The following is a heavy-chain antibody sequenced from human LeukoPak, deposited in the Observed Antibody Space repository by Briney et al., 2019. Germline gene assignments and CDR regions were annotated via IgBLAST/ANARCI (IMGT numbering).Heavy chain of an antibody. CDR2: VNPNSGAT. J-gene: IGHJ4*02. CDR3: AREGEFGDLLFDF. Sequence: GWVNPNSGATKNAQSFQGRVTLTRDTSISTIYMELRSVTSDDTAVYYCAREGEFGDLLFDFWGQGTLVTVSS. D-gene: IGHD3-10*01. V-gene: IGHV1-2*02.